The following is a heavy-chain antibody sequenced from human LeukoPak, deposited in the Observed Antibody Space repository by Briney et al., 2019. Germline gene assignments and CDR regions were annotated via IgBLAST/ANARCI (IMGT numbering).Heavy chain of an antibody. D-gene: IGHD4-17*01. CDR2: IYYSGST. J-gene: IGHJ5*02. V-gene: IGHV4-30-4*01. CDR1: GGSISSANYY. CDR3: ARETLTTSRWFGP. Sequence: SQTLSLTCTVSGGSISSANYYWSWIRQPPGKGLEWIGYIYYSGSTYYNPSLKSRVTISVDTSKNQFSLRLSSVTAADTAVYYCARETLTTSRWFGPWGQGTLVTVSS.